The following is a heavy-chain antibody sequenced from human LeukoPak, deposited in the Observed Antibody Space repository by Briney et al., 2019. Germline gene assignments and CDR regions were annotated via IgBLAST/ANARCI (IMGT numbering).Heavy chain of an antibody. D-gene: IGHD3-3*01. J-gene: IGHJ6*03. CDR1: GFTFSSYS. Sequence: GGSLRLSCAASGFTFSSYSMNWVRQAPGKGLEWVSSISSSSSYIYYADSVKGRFTISRDNAKNSLYLQMNSLRAEDTAVYYCARSGAETRTDNYDFWSGYSSYYYMDVWGKGTTVTVSS. CDR2: ISSSSSYI. CDR3: ARSGAETRTDNYDFWSGYSSYYYMDV. V-gene: IGHV3-21*01.